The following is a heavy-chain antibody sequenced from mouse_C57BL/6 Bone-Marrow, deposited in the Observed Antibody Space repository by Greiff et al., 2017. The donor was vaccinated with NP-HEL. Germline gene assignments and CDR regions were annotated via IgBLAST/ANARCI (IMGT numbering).Heavy chain of an antibody. Sequence: QVQLQQPGAELVKPGASVKMSCKASGYTFTGYWITWVKQRPGQGLEWIGDIYPGSGSTNYNEKFKSKATLTVDTSSSTAYMQLSSLTSEDSAVDYCARTPITTVVATPFDYWGQGTTLTVSS. V-gene: IGHV1-55*01. CDR3: ARTPITTVVATPFDY. CDR1: GYTFTGYW. CDR2: IYPGSGST. J-gene: IGHJ2*01. D-gene: IGHD1-1*01.